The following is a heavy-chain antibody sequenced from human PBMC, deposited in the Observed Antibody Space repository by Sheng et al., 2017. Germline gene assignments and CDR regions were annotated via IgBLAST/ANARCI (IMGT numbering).Heavy chain of an antibody. Sequence: EVQLVESGGGLVQPGGSLRLSCAVSGFTFRNYWMNWVRQAPGKGLEWVANIKQDGSEKYYVDSVKGRFTISRDNAKNSLYLQMNSLRAEDTAVYYCARTPSDIVVAPAPYDAFDAWAKGQWSPSLQ. J-gene: IGHJ3*01. CDR2: IKQDGSEK. V-gene: IGHV3-7*01. CDR1: GFTFRNYW. D-gene: IGHD2-2*01. CDR3: ARTPSDIVVAPAPYDAFDA.